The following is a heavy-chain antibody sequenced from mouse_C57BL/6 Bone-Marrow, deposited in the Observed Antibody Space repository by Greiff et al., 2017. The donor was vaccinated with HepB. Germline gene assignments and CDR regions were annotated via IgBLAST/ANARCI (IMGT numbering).Heavy chain of an antibody. D-gene: IGHD1-1*01. V-gene: IGHV5-6*01. J-gene: IGHJ3*01. Sequence: EVKLVESGGDLVKPGGSLKLSCAASGFTFSSYGMSWVRQTPDKRLEWVATISSGGSYTYYPDSVKGRFTISRDNAKNTLYLQMSSLKSEDTAMYYCARPIYYYGSRCFAYWGQGTLVTVSA. CDR2: ISSGGSYT. CDR1: GFTFSSYG. CDR3: ARPIYYYGSRCFAY.